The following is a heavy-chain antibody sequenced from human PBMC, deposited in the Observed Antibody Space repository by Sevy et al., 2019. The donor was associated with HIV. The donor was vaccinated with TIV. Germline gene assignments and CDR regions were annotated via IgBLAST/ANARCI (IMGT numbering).Heavy chain of an antibody. J-gene: IGHJ4*02. CDR2: IWLTGAT. CDR1: GFTVSSNF. CDR3: ARGKHVSDYYGSFDY. D-gene: IGHD3-3*01. V-gene: IGHV3-53*01. Sequence: GGSLRLSCTVSGFTVSSNFISWVRQAPGKGLEWVSVIWLTGATYYADSVKGRFTISRDNSKNTVYLDVNSLRAEDTAVYYCARGKHVSDYYGSFDYWGQGTLVTVSS.